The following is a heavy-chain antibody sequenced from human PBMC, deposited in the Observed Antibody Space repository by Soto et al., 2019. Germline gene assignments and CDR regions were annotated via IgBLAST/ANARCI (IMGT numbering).Heavy chain of an antibody. CDR1: GGTFSSYA. D-gene: IGHD3-22*01. Sequence: SVKVSCKASGGTFSSYAISWVRQAPGQGLEWMGGIIPIFGTANYAQKFQGRVTITADESTSTAYMELSSLRSEDTAVYYCARDRSRVYYYDSSGYYNPYYFDYWGQGTLVTVSS. CDR2: IIPIFGTA. J-gene: IGHJ4*02. V-gene: IGHV1-69*13. CDR3: ARDRSRVYYYDSSGYYNPYYFDY.